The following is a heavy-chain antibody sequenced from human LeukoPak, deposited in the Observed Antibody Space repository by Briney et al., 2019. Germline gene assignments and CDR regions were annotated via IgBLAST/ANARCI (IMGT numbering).Heavy chain of an antibody. D-gene: IGHD2-2*01. V-gene: IGHV4-38-2*01. J-gene: IGHJ5*02. CDR2: VYHTGNT. CDR1: GYSIRSGYH. Sequence: SETLSLTCDVSGYSIRSGYHWGWIRQARGKGLEWIGTVYHTGNTYYNPSHRRRVTISVDTSKNQFSLRLYSVTAADTAVYYCARHPRWMTPDCTSPGCFVNWFAPCGQATPVTVYS. CDR3: ARHPRWMTPDCTSPGCFVNWFAP.